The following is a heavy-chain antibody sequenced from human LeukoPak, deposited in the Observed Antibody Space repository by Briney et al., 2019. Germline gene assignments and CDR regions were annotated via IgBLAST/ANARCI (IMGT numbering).Heavy chain of an antibody. CDR1: GGSFSGYY. Sequence: SETLSLTCAVYGGSFSGYYWSWIRQPPGKGLEWIGEINHSGSTNYNPSLKSRVTISVDTSKNQFSLKLSSVTAADTAVYYCARGRKAHSVAGSPGWFDPWGQGTLVTVSS. D-gene: IGHD6-19*01. J-gene: IGHJ5*02. V-gene: IGHV4-34*01. CDR3: ARGRKAHSVAGSPGWFDP. CDR2: INHSGST.